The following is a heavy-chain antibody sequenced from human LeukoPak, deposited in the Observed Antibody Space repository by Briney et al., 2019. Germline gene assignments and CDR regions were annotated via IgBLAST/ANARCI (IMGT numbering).Heavy chain of an antibody. CDR1: GGSISNTAYY. CDR3: ARERQFYSDCV. D-gene: IGHD3-16*01. Sequence: SQTLSLTCTVSGGSISNTAYYWNWIRQPPGKGLEWIGNTHYSGTTNYNPSLKSRVTMSVDTSKNQLSLELSSVTAADTAVYYCARERQFYSDCVWGQGALVTVSS. V-gene: IGHV4-30-4*01. J-gene: IGHJ4*02. CDR2: THYSGTT.